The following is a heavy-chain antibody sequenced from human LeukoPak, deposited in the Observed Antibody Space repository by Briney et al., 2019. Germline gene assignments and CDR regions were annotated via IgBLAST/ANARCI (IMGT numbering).Heavy chain of an antibody. Sequence: PGGSLRLSCAASGFTFSSYSMNWVRQAPGKGLVWVSRINGDGTSLTYADSVKGRFTVSRDNAKNTVYLQMNSLRAEDTAVYYCTRDLRMDYYYVDYYYYGMDVWGQGTTVTVSS. V-gene: IGHV3-74*03. CDR2: INGDGTSL. D-gene: IGHD3-10*02. CDR3: TRDLRMDYYYVDYYYYGMDV. CDR1: GFTFSSYS. J-gene: IGHJ6*02.